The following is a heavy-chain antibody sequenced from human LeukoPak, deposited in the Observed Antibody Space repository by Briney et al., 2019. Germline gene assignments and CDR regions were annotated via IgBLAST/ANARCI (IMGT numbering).Heavy chain of an antibody. V-gene: IGHV1-69*13. CDR1: GGTFTSYA. J-gene: IGHJ6*02. CDR3: ARTEDFLSGYYSYYYGMDV. D-gene: IGHD3-3*01. CDR2: IIPIFGTA. Sequence: ASVKVSCKASGGTFTSYAISWVRQAPGQGLEWMGGIIPIFGTANYAQKFQGRVTITADESTSTAYVELSSLRSEDTAMYYCARTEDFLSGYYSYYYGMDVWGQGTTVTVSS.